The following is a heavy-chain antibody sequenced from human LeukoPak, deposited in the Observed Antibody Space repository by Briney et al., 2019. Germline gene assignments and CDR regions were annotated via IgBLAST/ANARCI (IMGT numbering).Heavy chain of an antibody. V-gene: IGHV4-39*01. Sequence: PSETLSLTCTVSGDSISSSSYSWGWIRQPPGKGLEWIGSIYYSGSTYYNPSLKSRVTISVDTSKNQFSLKLSSVTAADTAVYYCASLWFGDDFDYWGQGTLVTVSS. CDR2: IYYSGST. J-gene: IGHJ4*02. CDR3: ASLWFGDDFDY. CDR1: GDSISSSSYS. D-gene: IGHD3-10*01.